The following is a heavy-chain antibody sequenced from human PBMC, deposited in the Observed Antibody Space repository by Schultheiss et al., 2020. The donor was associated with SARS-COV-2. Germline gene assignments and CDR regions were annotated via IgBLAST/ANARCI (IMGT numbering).Heavy chain of an antibody. CDR2: IWYDGSNK. CDR1: GFTFSSYA. D-gene: IGHD3-10*01. CDR3: ARYYASGGSDY. V-gene: IGHV3-30*04. J-gene: IGHJ4*02. Sequence: GESLKISCAASGFTFSSYAMHWVRQAPGKGLEWVAVIWYDGSNKYYADSVKGRFTISRDNSKNTLYLQMNSLRAEDTAVYYCARYYASGGSDYWGQGTLVTVSS.